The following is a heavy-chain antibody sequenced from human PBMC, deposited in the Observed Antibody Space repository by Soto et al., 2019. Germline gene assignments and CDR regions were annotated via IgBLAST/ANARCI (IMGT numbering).Heavy chain of an antibody. CDR3: ARSGGYCSSTSCYSY. CDR2: IIPILGIA. Sequence: XVKGSCKAAVGTFSGYTGGCGRHAPGQGLEWMGRIIPILGIANYAQKFQGRVTITADKSTSTAYMELSSLRSEDTAVYYCARSGGYCSSTSCYSYWGQGTLVTVSS. J-gene: IGHJ4*02. D-gene: IGHD2-2*01. V-gene: IGHV1-69*02. CDR1: VGTFSGYT.